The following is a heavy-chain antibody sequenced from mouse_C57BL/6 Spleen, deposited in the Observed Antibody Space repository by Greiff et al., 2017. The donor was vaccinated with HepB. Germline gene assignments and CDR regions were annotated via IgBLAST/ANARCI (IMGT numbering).Heavy chain of an antibody. CDR2: IYWDDDK. D-gene: IGHD2-3*01. J-gene: IGHJ3*01. Sequence: VKLQESGPGILQSSQTLSLTCSFSGFSLSTSGMGVSWIRQPSGKGLEWLAHIYWDDDKRYNPSLKSRLTISKDTSRNQVFLKITSVDTADTATYYCARSYDGYYVGFAYWGQGTLVTVSA. CDR3: ARSYDGYYVGFAY. V-gene: IGHV8-12*01. CDR1: GFSLSTSGMG.